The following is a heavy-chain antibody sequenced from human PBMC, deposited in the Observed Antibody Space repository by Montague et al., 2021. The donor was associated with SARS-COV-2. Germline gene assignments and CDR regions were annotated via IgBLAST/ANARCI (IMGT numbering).Heavy chain of an antibody. D-gene: IGHD2-15*01. J-gene: IGHJ6*02. CDR2: IYHWGST. CDR1: GGAINSSNW. Sequence: SETLSLTCVVSGGAINSSNWWSWVRQPPGKGLEWIGEIYHWGSTNYNPPLKSRVTISIDKSTNQSSLKLSSVTAEDTAVYYCARLLGFCSGANCYSSGMDVWGQGTTVTVSS. CDR3: ARLLGFCSGANCYSSGMDV. V-gene: IGHV4-4*02.